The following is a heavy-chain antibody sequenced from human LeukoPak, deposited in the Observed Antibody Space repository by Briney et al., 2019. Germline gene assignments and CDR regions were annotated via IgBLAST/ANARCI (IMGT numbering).Heavy chain of an antibody. J-gene: IGHJ6*02. Sequence: QPGGSLRLSCAPSGFTVSGNYMSWVRQAPGKGLEWVSVIYTGGKTYYADSVKGRFTISRDNSKNTLYLQMNSLRVEDTAVYYCAKSPGTYSYFYAMDVWGQGTTVTVSS. CDR2: IYTGGKT. CDR3: AKSPGTYSYFYAMDV. V-gene: IGHV3-66*01. CDR1: GFTVSGNY. D-gene: IGHD1-26*01.